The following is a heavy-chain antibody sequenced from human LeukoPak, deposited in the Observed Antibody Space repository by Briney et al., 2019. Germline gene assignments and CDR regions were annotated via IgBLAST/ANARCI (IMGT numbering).Heavy chain of an antibody. V-gene: IGHV3-30-3*01. CDR1: GFTFSSYA. CDR3: ARDFGWLSGFDN. D-gene: IGHD3-9*01. Sequence: GGSLRLSCAASGFTFSSYAIRWVRQAPGKGMEWEAIISYDGTNKYYADSVRGRFTISRDNSKNTLYLQMNSLRAEDTAVYYCARDFGWLSGFDNWGQGTLVTVSS. J-gene: IGHJ4*02. CDR2: ISYDGTNK.